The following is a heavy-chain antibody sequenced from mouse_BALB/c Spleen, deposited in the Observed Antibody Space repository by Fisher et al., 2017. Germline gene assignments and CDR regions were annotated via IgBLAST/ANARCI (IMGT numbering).Heavy chain of an antibody. Sequence: RFTISRDNPKNTLFLQMTSLRSEDTAMYYCAREIANWDAMDYWGQGTSVTVSS. V-gene: IGHV5-17*02. J-gene: IGHJ4*01. CDR3: AREIANWDAMDY. D-gene: IGHD4-1*01.